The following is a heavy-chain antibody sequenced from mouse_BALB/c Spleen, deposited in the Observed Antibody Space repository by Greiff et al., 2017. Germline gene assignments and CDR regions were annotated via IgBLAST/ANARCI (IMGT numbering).Heavy chain of an antibody. Sequence: EVQGVESGGGLVKPGGSLKLSCAASGFTFSDYYMYWVRQTPEKRLEWVATISDGGSYTYYPDSVKGRFTISRDNAKNNLYLQMSSLKSEDTAMYYCARAATTAWFAYWGQGTLVTVSA. CDR3: ARAATTAWFAY. D-gene: IGHD1-1*01. CDR2: ISDGGSYT. CDR1: GFTFSDYY. V-gene: IGHV5-4*02. J-gene: IGHJ3*01.